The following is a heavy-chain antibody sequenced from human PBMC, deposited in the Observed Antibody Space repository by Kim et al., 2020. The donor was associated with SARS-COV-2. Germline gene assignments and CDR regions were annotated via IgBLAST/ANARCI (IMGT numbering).Heavy chain of an antibody. D-gene: IGHD7-27*01. CDR1: GYTFTSYP. Sequence: ASVKVSCKASGYTFTSYPMHWVRQAPGQRLEWMGWITAGNGNTKYSQNFQGRVTITGDKSASTAYMELSSLRSEDTAVYYCAKYGSNWAFDYWGQGTLVTVSS. V-gene: IGHV1-3*01. J-gene: IGHJ4*02. CDR3: AKYGSNWAFDY. CDR2: ITAGNGNT.